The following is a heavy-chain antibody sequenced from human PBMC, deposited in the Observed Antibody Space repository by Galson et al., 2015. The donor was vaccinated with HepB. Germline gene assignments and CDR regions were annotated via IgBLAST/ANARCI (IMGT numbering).Heavy chain of an antibody. J-gene: IGHJ5*02. V-gene: IGHV3-66*02. CDR2: IQSGGET. D-gene: IGHD2-2*01. Sequence: SLRLSCAVSGFSVSSNYMSWVRQAPGKGLEWVTGIQSGGETNYADSVKGRFTISRDISKNTLHLQMNSLRPEDTAVYYCARGQIKSGSASGKWFDPWGQGTLVTVSS. CDR3: ARGQIKSGSASGKWFDP. CDR1: GFSVSSNY.